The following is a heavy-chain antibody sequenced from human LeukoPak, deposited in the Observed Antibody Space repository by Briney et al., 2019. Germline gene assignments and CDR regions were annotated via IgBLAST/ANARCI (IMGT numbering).Heavy chain of an antibody. D-gene: IGHD4-17*01. J-gene: IGHJ4*02. Sequence: PGGSLRLSCAASGFTFTSYWMNWVRQAPGKGLEWVSVIYSGGSTYYADSVKGRFTISRDNSKNTLYLQMNSLRAEDTAVYYCARDPGVYGDSYWGQGTLVTVSS. CDR1: GFTFTSYW. CDR2: IYSGGST. CDR3: ARDPGVYGDSY. V-gene: IGHV3-53*01.